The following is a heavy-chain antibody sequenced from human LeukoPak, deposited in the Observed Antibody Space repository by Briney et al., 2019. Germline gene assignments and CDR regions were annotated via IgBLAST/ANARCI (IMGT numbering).Heavy chain of an antibody. J-gene: IGHJ5*02. D-gene: IGHD1-26*01. Sequence: PGGSLRLSCAASGFTFSNFCIHWVRQTPGKGLEWVAFIHYDGSITYYADSVKGRFTISRDNSKNTLYLQMNSLTVDDTSLYYCAKGGYGGSYHPNHNWFDRWGQGTLVTVSS. CDR1: GFTFSNFC. CDR3: AKGGYGGSYHPNHNWFDR. CDR2: IHYDGSIT. V-gene: IGHV3-30*02.